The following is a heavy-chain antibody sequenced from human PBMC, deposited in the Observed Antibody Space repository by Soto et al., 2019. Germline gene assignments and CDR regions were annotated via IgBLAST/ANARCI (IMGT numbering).Heavy chain of an antibody. CDR3: ARGSGYCSGGSCRPPYYYYYMDV. CDR1: GGSFSGYY. Sequence: SETLSLTCAVYGGSFSGYYWSWIRQPPGKELEWIGEINHSGSTNYNPSLKSRVTISVGTSKNQFSLKLSSVTAADTAVYYCARGSGYCSGGSCRPPYYYYYMDVWGKGTTVTVSS. J-gene: IGHJ6*03. V-gene: IGHV4-34*01. CDR2: INHSGST. D-gene: IGHD2-15*01.